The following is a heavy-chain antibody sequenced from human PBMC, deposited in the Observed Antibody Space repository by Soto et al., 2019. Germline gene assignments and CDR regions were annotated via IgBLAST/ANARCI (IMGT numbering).Heavy chain of an antibody. CDR2: IYYSGST. J-gene: IGHJ5*02. V-gene: IGHV4-30-4*01. CDR3: ARAFRGITMVRGTTAWFDP. CDR1: GGSISSGDYY. Sequence: SETLSLTCTVSGGSISSGDYYWSWFRQPPGKGLEWIGYIYYSGSTYYNPSLKSRVTISVDTSKNQFSLKLSSVTAADTAVYYCARAFRGITMVRGTTAWFDPWGQGTLVTVSS. D-gene: IGHD3-10*01.